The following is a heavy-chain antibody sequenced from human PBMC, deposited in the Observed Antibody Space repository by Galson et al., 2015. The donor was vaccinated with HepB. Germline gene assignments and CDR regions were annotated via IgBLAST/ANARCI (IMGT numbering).Heavy chain of an antibody. CDR1: GFTFSSYG. V-gene: IGHV3-33*01. CDR3: ARMAPSLNYDFWSGYLHHDAFDI. CDR2: IWYDGSNK. D-gene: IGHD3-3*01. J-gene: IGHJ3*02. Sequence: SLRLSCATSGFTFSSYGMHWVRQAPGKGLEWVAVIWYDGSNKYYADSVKGRFTISRDNSKNTLYLQMNSLRAEDTAVYYCARMAPSLNYDFWSGYLHHDAFDIWGQGTMVTVSS.